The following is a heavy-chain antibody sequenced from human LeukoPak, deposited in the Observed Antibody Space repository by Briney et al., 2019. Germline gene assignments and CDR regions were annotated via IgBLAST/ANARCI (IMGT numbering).Heavy chain of an antibody. CDR3: ARDRSSYCSSTSCYEFPDY. V-gene: IGHV3-30*04. CDR1: GFTFSSYA. Sequence: GGSLRLSCAASGFTFSSYAMHWVRQAPGKGLEGVAVISYDGSNKYYADSVKGRFTISRDNSKNTLYLQMNSLRAEDTAVYYCARDRSSYCSSTSCYEFPDYWGQGTLVTVSS. D-gene: IGHD2-2*01. CDR2: ISYDGSNK. J-gene: IGHJ4*02.